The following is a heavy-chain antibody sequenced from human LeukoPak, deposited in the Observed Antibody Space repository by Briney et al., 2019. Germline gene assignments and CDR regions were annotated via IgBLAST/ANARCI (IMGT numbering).Heavy chain of an antibody. CDR3: TRVVVGATGLFDS. CDR1: GFALSGYW. D-gene: IGHD2-15*01. V-gene: IGHV3-74*01. J-gene: IGHJ4*02. CDR2: SSADGSSA. Sequence: GGSLRLSCTASGFALSGYWMHWVRQAPGKGLVWVSRSSADGSSAVYADSVTGQFTISRDNARNTLYLQMNSLRPEDTATYFCTRVVVGATGLFDSWGQGTLVTVSS.